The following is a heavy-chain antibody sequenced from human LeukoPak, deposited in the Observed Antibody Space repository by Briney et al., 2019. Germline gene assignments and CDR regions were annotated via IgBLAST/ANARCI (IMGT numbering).Heavy chain of an antibody. CDR3: STGAKYYGMDV. D-gene: IGHD3-16*01. J-gene: IGHJ6*02. CDR1: GFNFNKAW. Sequence: PGGSLRLSCAASGFNFNKAWMSWVRQVPGKGLEWVGRIKSKIDGGTIDCAAPVKGRFTISRDDSKNMVFLQMNSLKTEDSAVYTCSTGAKYYGMDVWGQGTTVTVSS. CDR2: IKSKIDGGTI. V-gene: IGHV3-15*01.